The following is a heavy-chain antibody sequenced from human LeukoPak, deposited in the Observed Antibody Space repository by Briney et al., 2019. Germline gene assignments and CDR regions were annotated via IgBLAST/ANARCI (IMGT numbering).Heavy chain of an antibody. CDR3: ARGPYGSSVDY. J-gene: IGHJ4*02. CDR2: ISSSGSTI. V-gene: IGHV3-48*03. D-gene: IGHD3-10*01. CDR1: GFTFSSYE. Sequence: GGSLRLSCAASGFTFSSYEVNWVRQAPGKGLEWVSYISSSGSTIYYADSVKGRFTISRDNAKNSLYLQMNSLRAEDTAVYYCARGPYGSSVDYWGQGTLVTVS.